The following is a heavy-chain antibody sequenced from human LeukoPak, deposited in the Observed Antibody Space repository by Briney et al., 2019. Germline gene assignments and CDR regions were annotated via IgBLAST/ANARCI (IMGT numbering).Heavy chain of an antibody. CDR2: IYYSGST. CDR3: ARDTGIVGATEGASDI. D-gene: IGHD1-26*01. CDR1: GGSISSYY. V-gene: IGHV4-59*01. J-gene: IGHJ3*02. Sequence: SETLSLTCTVSGGSISSYYWSWIRQPPGKGLEWIGYIYYSGSTNYNPSLKSRVTISVDTSKNQFSLKLSSVTAADTAVYYCARDTGIVGATEGASDIWGQGTMVTVSS.